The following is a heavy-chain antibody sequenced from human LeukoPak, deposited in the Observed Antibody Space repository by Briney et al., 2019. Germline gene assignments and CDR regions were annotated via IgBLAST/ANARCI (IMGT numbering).Heavy chain of an antibody. J-gene: IGHJ5*02. CDR1: GYTFTSYD. CDR3: ARGGATVVTPLDWFDP. Sequence: ASVKVSCKASGYTFTSYDINWVRQATGQGLEWMGWMNPNSGNTGYAQKFQGRVTMTRNTSISIAYMELSSLRSEDTAVYYCARGGATVVTPLDWFDPWGQGTLVTVSS. D-gene: IGHD4-23*01. V-gene: IGHV1-8*01. CDR2: MNPNSGNT.